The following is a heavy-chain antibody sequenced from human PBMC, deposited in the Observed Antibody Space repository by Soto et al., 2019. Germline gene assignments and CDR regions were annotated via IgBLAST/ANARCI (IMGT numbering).Heavy chain of an antibody. V-gene: IGHV1-2*02. CDR1: GYTFTGYY. CDR2: INPNSGGT. CDR3: ARQYYDFWSGYYVSPSEAYWFDP. J-gene: IGHJ5*02. Sequence: ASVKVSCKASGYTFTGYYMHWVRQAPGQGLEWMGWINPNSGGTNYAQKFQGRVTMTRDTPISTAYMELSRLRSDDTAVYYCARQYYDFWSGYYVSPSEAYWFDPWGQGTLVTVSS. D-gene: IGHD3-3*01.